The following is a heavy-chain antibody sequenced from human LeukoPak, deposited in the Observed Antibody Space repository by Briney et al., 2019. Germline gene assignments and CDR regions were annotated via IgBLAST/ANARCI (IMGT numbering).Heavy chain of an antibody. D-gene: IGHD3-16*01. Sequence: PGGSLRLSCTASGFKFSSFSMNWARQAPGKGLEWLSYISSTSSATYYADSVKGRFTISRDNAKNSLYLQMDSLRAEDTAIYYCARVIGSYGDSAYWGQGTLVTVSS. CDR3: ARVIGSYGDSAY. CDR2: ISSTSSAT. CDR1: GFKFSSFS. V-gene: IGHV3-48*04. J-gene: IGHJ4*02.